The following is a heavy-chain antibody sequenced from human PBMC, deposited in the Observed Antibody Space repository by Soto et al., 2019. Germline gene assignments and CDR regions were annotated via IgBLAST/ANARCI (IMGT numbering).Heavy chain of an antibody. Sequence: SGPTLVNPTQTLTLTCTFSGFSLTSNDVGVGWIRQPPGKALEWLALIYWDDDKRYSPSLKSRLTITEDTSKNQVVLRMTNMDPVDTATYYCAHSRYSRSSFDYWGQGTLVTVSS. J-gene: IGHJ4*02. CDR1: GFSLTSNDVG. CDR2: IYWDDDK. CDR3: AHSRYSRSSFDY. V-gene: IGHV2-5*02. D-gene: IGHD6-6*01.